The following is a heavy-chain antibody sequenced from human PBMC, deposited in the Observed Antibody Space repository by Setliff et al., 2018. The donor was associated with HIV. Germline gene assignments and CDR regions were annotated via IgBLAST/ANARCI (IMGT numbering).Heavy chain of an antibody. CDR1: GYTFTDYY. CDR2: INPNSGGT. D-gene: IGHD2-8*01. Sequence: ASVKVSCKASGYTFTDYYMHWVRQAPGQGLAWMGRINPNSGGTNHAQKFQGRVTITRDTSSSTAYMELSRLRSDDTAVYYCATKVYCTNGVCLDAFDLWGQGTMVTVSS. CDR3: ATKVYCTNGVCLDAFDL. V-gene: IGHV1-2*06. J-gene: IGHJ3*01.